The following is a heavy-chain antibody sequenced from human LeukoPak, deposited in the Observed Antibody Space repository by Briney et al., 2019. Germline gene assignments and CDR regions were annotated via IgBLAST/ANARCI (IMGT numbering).Heavy chain of an antibody. CDR3: ARGYNVGWYWA. Sequence: ASVNVSCKSSVYIFTVYYMHWVRQAPGQGLEWMGWINPNSGGTNYAQKFQGRVTMTRDTSISTAYMELSRLRSDDTAVYYCARGYNVGWYWAWGQGALVTVSS. J-gene: IGHJ4*02. D-gene: IGHD6-19*01. CDR2: INPNSGGT. CDR1: VYIFTVYY. V-gene: IGHV1-2*02.